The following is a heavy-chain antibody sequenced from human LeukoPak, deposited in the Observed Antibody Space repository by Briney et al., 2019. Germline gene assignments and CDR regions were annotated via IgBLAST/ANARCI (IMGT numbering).Heavy chain of an antibody. Sequence: PSETLSLTCAVYGGSFSGYYWSWIRQPPGKGLEWIGEINHSGGTNYNPSLKSRVTISVDTSKNQFSLKLSSVTAADTAVYYCARNLRYCSSTSCYLYYYGMDVWGKGTTVTVSS. CDR2: INHSGGT. J-gene: IGHJ6*04. CDR3: ARNLRYCSSTSCYLYYYGMDV. D-gene: IGHD2-2*01. CDR1: GGSFSGYY. V-gene: IGHV4-34*01.